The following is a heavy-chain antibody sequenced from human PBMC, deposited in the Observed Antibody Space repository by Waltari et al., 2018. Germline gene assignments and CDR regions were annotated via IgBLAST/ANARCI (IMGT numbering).Heavy chain of an antibody. V-gene: IGHV4-39*01. J-gene: IGHJ4*02. D-gene: IGHD1-26*01. Sequence: PARKGVEWIGNIYYSGSTYYNPSLKSRVTTYIDTSKNQFSLKLSSVTAADTAVYFCARLDSRSGSYYFDYWGQGTLVTVSS. CDR2: IYYSGST. CDR3: ARLDSRSGSYYFDY.